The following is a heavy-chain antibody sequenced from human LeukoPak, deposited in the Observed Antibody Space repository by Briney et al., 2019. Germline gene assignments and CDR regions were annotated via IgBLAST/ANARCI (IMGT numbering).Heavy chain of an antibody. V-gene: IGHV3-23*01. CDR1: GFTFSSYA. J-gene: IGHJ4*02. D-gene: IGHD6-13*01. CDR2: ISGSGGST. Sequence: GGSLRLSCAASGFTFSSYAMSWVRQAPGEGLEWVSAISGSGGSTYYADSVKGRFTISRDNSKNTLYLQMNSLRGEDTAVYYCAKIAAAGSALFDYWGQGTLVTVSS. CDR3: AKIAAAGSALFDY.